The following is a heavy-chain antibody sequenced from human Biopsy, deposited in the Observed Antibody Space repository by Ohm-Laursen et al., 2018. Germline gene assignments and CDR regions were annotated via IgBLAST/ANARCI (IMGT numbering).Heavy chain of an antibody. CDR3: ARATLDYYDSNGYGADAFDI. CDR2: INPSHGST. J-gene: IGHJ3*02. CDR1: GYTFTRYY. D-gene: IGHD3-22*01. V-gene: IGHV1-46*01. Sequence: ASVKVSCKASGYTFTRYYMHWVRQAPGQGLQWMGLINPSHGSTGSAQKFEGRFTMTRDTSTSTFYMELSSLRSEDTAIYYCARATLDYYDSNGYGADAFDIWGQGTTVTVSS.